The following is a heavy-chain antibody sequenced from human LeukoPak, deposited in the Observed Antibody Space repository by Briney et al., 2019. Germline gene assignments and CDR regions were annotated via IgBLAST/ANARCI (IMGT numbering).Heavy chain of an antibody. V-gene: IGHV4-39*01. Sequence: GSLRLSCAASGFTFSSYAMNWIRQPPGKGLEWIGSIYYRGSTYYNPSLKSRVTISVDTSKNQFSLKLSSVTAADTAVYYCARHDSSGPYNAFDIWGQGTMVTVSS. CDR3: ARHDSSGPYNAFDI. CDR1: GFTFSSYA. D-gene: IGHD3-22*01. J-gene: IGHJ3*02. CDR2: IYYRGST.